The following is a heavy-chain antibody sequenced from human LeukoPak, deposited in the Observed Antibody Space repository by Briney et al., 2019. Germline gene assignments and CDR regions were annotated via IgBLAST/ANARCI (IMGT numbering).Heavy chain of an antibody. D-gene: IGHD6-19*01. V-gene: IGHV4-34*01. CDR1: GGSFSGYY. CDR2: INHSGST. J-gene: IGHJ4*02. CDR3: ARLYSSGTVGY. Sequence: PSETLSLTCAVYGGSFSGYYWSWIRQPPGKGLEWIGEINHSGSTNYNPSLKSRVTISVDTSKNQFSLKLSSVTAADTAVYYCARLYSSGTVGYWGQGTLVTVSS.